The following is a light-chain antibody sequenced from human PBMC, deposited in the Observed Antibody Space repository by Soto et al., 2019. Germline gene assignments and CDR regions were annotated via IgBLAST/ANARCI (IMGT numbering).Light chain of an antibody. J-gene: IGKJ1*01. Sequence: EIVLTQSPGTLSLSPGERATLSCRASQSIARSYLLWYQQRPGQAPRPLIYATSSRATGIPDRFSGSGSGTDFTLTISRLEPEDFAVYYCQQYGGSLKWAFGQGTKVEIK. V-gene: IGKV3-20*01. CDR3: QQYGGSLKWA. CDR2: ATS. CDR1: QSIARSY.